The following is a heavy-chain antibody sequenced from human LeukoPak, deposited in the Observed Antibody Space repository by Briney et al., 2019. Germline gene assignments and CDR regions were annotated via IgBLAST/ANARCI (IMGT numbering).Heavy chain of an antibody. CDR3: SIAAAGTGREASDY. CDR1: GVSISSYY. J-gene: IGHJ4*02. D-gene: IGHD6-13*01. CDR2: IYTSGST. V-gene: IGHV4-4*07. Sequence: SETRSLTCTVSGVSISSYYCSWIRQPAGKGLEWIGRIYTSGSTNYNPSLKSRVTMSVDTSKNQFSLKLSSVTAANTAVYYCSIAAAGTGREASDYWGQGTLVTVSS.